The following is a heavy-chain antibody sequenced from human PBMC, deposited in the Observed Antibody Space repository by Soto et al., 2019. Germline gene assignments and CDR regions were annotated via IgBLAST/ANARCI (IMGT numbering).Heavy chain of an antibody. Sequence: EVQLLESGGGLVQPGGSLRLSCAASGFTFSSFAMSWVRQAPGKGLEWGSGIVGSGDTTYYTDSVKGRFTISRDNSKNTLYLQMTSLRAEDTAVYYCAKDAYDYIWGSFRDSWGQGTLVTVSS. V-gene: IGHV3-23*01. J-gene: IGHJ4*02. CDR1: GFTFSSFA. CDR3: AKDAYDYIWGSFRDS. CDR2: IVGSGDTT. D-gene: IGHD3-16*01.